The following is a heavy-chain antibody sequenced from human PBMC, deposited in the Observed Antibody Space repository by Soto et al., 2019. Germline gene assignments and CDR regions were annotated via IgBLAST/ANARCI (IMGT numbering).Heavy chain of an antibody. D-gene: IGHD2-15*01. V-gene: IGHV3-7*04. Sequence: EVQLVESGGGLVQPGGSLRLSCAASGFTFSSYWMSWVRQAPGKGLEWVANIKQDGSEKYYVDSVKGRFTISRDNAKNSLYLQMHSLRAEDTAVYYCARGRSSTMVVKYFDLWGRGTLVTVSS. CDR2: IKQDGSEK. CDR3: ARGRSSTMVVKYFDL. J-gene: IGHJ2*01. CDR1: GFTFSSYW.